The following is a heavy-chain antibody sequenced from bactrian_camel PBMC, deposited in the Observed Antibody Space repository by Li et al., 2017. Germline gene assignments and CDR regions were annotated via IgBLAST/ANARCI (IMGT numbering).Heavy chain of an antibody. D-gene: IGHD2*01. Sequence: HVQLVESGGGSVQPGETLRLSCTASGFTFSSWYMSWVRQAPGKGLEWVSVIHAGTGNTYYADSVKGRFTISIDNAKNTLYLQMNSLRADDTAMYYCVKKDWWLLPDWGQGTQVTVS. CDR2: IHAGTGNT. CDR1: GFTFSSWY. CDR3: VKKDWWLLPD. J-gene: IGHJ4*01. V-gene: IGHV3S1*01.